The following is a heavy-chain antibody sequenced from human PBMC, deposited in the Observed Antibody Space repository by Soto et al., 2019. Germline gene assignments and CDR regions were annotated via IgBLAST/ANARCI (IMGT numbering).Heavy chain of an antibody. V-gene: IGHV3-30*04. J-gene: IGHJ4*02. CDR1: GFTFSDYP. Sequence: GGSLRLSCAASGFTFSDYPMHWVRQAPGKGLEWVAVISYDGRVKYYVDSVEGRFTISRDDSKNTLYLQMNSLRVDDTAVYYCARDFIVGAPDYFDYWGQGTLVTVSS. CDR2: ISYDGRVK. CDR3: ARDFIVGAPDYFDY. D-gene: IGHD1-26*01.